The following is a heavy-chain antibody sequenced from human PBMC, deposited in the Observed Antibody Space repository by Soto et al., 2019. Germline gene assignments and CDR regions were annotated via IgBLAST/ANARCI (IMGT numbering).Heavy chain of an antibody. D-gene: IGHD3-3*01. CDR1: GVSISSRHYY. V-gene: IGHV4-30-4*02. Sequence: PSATLSLNGRVSGVSISSRHYYWTWLRPTPGKCLEWIGYIYYSGSTYYNPSLKSRVTISVDTSKNQFSLKLRSDDTAVYYCARDRPAKTLSIFGVVTKKNWFDPWGQGTLVTVSA. CDR2: IYYSGST. J-gene: IGHJ5*02. CDR3: ARDRPAKTLSIFGVVTKKNWFDP.